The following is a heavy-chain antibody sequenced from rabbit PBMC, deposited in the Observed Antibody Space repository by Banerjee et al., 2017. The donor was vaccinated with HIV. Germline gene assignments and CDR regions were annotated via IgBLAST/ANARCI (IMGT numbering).Heavy chain of an antibody. CDR1: GFSFSSSYY. V-gene: IGHV1S40*01. Sequence: QSLEESGGDLVKPEGSLTLTCTASGFSFSSSYYMCWVRQAPGKGLEWIACIYTGSSGSTYYATWAKGRFPISKTSSTTLTLQMTSLTAADTATYFCARDGGYDGYDYVLFNLWGPGTLVTVS. CDR3: ARDGGYDGYDYVLFNL. J-gene: IGHJ4*01. CDR2: IYTGSSGST. D-gene: IGHD6-1*01.